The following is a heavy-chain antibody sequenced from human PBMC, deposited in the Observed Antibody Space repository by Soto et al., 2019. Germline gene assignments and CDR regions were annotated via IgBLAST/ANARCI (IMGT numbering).Heavy chain of an antibody. CDR2: IGTTSTYI. CDR1: GFTFSRHS. J-gene: IGHJ4*02. Sequence: EVQLVESGGGLVEPGGSLRLSCAASGFTFSRHSLNWVRQAPGKGLEWVSSIGTTSTYIYYADSVKGRFTISRDNAKNSLYLQMDSLTAEDTAVYYRARDGYSSGFHYWGQGTLVTASS. CDR3: ARDGYSSGFHY. D-gene: IGHD6-19*01. V-gene: IGHV3-21*01.